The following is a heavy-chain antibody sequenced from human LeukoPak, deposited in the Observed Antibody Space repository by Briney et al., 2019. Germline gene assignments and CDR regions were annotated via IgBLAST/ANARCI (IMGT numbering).Heavy chain of an antibody. J-gene: IGHJ4*02. V-gene: IGHV3-74*01. CDR1: GFTFSSYW. CDR3: ARIEDRGAAFDS. Sequence: GGSLRLSGAVSGFTFSSYWMHWVRQVPGEGLVWVSRINTDGRTTTYADSVKGRFTISRDNAKNMLYLQMNSLRAEDTAVYYCARIEDRGAAFDSWGQGTLVTVSS. CDR2: INTDGRTT. D-gene: IGHD3-22*01.